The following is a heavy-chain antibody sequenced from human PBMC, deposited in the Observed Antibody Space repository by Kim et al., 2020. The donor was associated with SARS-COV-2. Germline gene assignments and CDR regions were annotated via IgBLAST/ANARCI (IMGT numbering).Heavy chain of an antibody. CDR3: AAGPRGWFDP. CDR1: GGSFSGYY. CDR2: INHSGST. D-gene: IGHD3-10*01. Sequence: SETLSLTCAVYGGSFSGYYWSWIRQPPGKGLKWIVEINHSGSTNYNPSLKSRVTISVDASKNQFSLKLSSVTAADTAVYFCAAGPRGWFDPWGQGTLVTVSS. J-gene: IGHJ5*02. V-gene: IGHV4-34*01.